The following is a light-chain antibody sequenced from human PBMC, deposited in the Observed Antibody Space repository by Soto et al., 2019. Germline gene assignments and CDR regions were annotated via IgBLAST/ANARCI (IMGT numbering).Light chain of an antibody. CDR1: QDINIY. CDR3: QKYDILPLT. V-gene: IGKV1-33*01. J-gene: IGKJ5*01. Sequence: DIQMTQSPSSLFASVGDRVTITCQATQDINIYLNWYQQKPGKAPNLLIYDASNLEIGVPSRFSGSGSGTHFTFTISSLQPEDIGTYYCQKYDILPLTFARGTRLEIK. CDR2: DAS.